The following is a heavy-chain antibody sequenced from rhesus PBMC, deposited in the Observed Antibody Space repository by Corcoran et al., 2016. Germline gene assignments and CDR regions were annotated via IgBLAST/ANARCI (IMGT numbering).Heavy chain of an antibody. CDR2: RGGSKWNT. Sequence: QVQLQESGPGLVKPSETLSLTCAVSGGSISGFYWYWIRQPSGKGMGWIGDRGGSKWNTYYKDSLKSRVTIAPVTSRNQFALKLTSVTAADTAVYYCARFSGYYPDCDYWGQGVLVTVSS. J-gene: IGHJ4*01. CDR3: ARFSGYYPDCDY. CDR1: GGSISGFY. D-gene: IGHD3-28*01. V-gene: IGHV4-165*02.